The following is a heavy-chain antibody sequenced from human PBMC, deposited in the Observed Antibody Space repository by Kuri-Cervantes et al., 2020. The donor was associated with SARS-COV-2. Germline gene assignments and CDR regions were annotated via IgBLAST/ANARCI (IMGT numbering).Heavy chain of an antibody. D-gene: IGHD1-14*01. CDR3: VRAVTGISKPYYFDY. CDR1: GYSFTTYW. V-gene: IGHV5-51*01. CDR2: IYPGDSDT. Sequence: KVSCKGSGYSFTTYWIAWVRQTPGKGLEWVGIIYPGDSDTSYSPDIEAQVSISADNSVNTAYLQWISLKAPDTAIYYCVRAVTGISKPYYFDYWGQGTLVTVSS. J-gene: IGHJ4*02.